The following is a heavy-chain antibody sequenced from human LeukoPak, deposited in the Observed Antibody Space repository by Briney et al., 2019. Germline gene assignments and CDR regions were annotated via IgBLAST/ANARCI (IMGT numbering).Heavy chain of an antibody. CDR2: IYYSGST. D-gene: IGHD3-22*01. Sequence: PSETLSLTCTVSGGSISSYYWSWIRQPPGKGLEWIGYIYYSGSTNYNPSLKSRVTISVDTSKNQFSLKLSSVTAADTAVYYCASYNYDSSRWSAFDIWGQGTMVTVSS. J-gene: IGHJ3*02. CDR3: ASYNYDSSRWSAFDI. CDR1: GGSISSYY. V-gene: IGHV4-59*01.